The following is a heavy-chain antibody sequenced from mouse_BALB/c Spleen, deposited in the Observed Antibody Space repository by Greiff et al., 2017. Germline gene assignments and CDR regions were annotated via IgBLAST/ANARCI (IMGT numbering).Heavy chain of an antibody. CDR3: ASTIDYYGSSPFYYFDY. V-gene: IGHV1-63*02. Sequence: QVHVKQSGAELVRPGTSVKISCKASGYTFTNYWLGWVKQRPGHGLEWIGDIYPGGGYTNYNEKFKGKATLTADTSSSTAYMQLSSLTSEDSAVYFCASTIDYYGSSPFYYFDYWGQGTTLTVSS. D-gene: IGHD1-1*01. CDR2: IYPGGGYT. CDR1: GYTFTNYW. J-gene: IGHJ2*01.